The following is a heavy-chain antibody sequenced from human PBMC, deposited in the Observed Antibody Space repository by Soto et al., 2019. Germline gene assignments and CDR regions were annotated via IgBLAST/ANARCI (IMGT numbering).Heavy chain of an antibody. Sequence: QVQLVESGGGVVQPGRSLRLSCAASGFTFSSYAMHWVRRAPGKGLEWMAVMSYDGSNKYYADSVKGRFTISRDNSKNTLYLQRNSLRPEARALYYCARDGGAYWGQGTLVIVSS. CDR3: ARDGGAY. CDR1: GFTFSSYA. D-gene: IGHD3-16*01. V-gene: IGHV3-30-3*01. CDR2: MSYDGSNK. J-gene: IGHJ4*02.